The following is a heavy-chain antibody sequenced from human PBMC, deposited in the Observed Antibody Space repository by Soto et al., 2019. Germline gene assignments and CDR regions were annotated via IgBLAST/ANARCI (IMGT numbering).Heavy chain of an antibody. V-gene: IGHV4-59*01. CDR2: IYYSGST. Sequence: ETLSLTCTVSGGSISSYYWSWIRQPPGKGLEWIGYIYYSGSTNYNPSLKSRVTISVDTSKNQFSLKLSSVTAADTAVYYCARVRSGYSYGFDYWGQGTLVTVSS. D-gene: IGHD5-18*01. J-gene: IGHJ4*02. CDR3: ARVRSGYSYGFDY. CDR1: GGSISSYY.